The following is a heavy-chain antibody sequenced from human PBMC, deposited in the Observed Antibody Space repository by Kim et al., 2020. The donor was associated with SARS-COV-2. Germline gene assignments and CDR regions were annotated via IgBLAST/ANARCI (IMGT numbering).Heavy chain of an antibody. V-gene: IGHV4-31*03. D-gene: IGHD6-6*01. Sequence: SETLSLTCTVSGGSISSGGYYWSWIRQHPGKGLEWIGYIYYSGGTYYNPSLKSRVTISVDTSKNQFSLKLSSVTAADTAVYYCARTIAKLVGFDYWGQGTLVTVSS. CDR2: IYYSGGT. J-gene: IGHJ4*02. CDR3: ARTIAKLVGFDY. CDR1: GGSISSGGYY.